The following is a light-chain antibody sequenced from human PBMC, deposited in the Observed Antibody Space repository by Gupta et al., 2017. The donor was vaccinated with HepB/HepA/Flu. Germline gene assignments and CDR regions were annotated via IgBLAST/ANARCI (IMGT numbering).Light chain of an antibody. Sequence: EFVLTQSPATLSLSPGERATLSCRASQSISTYLGWYQQRPGQAPRLLISDASNRATGIPARFSGSGSGTDFTLTISSLEPEDVAVYYCQQCNRGPLTFGEGTQLEVQ. CDR3: QQCNRGPLT. CDR1: QSISTY. V-gene: IGKV3-11*01. CDR2: DAS. J-gene: IGKJ5*01.